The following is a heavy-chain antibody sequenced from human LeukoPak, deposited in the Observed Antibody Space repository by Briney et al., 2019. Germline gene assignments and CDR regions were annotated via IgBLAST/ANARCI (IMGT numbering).Heavy chain of an antibody. Sequence: ASVRVSCKTSGYTFSTYDINWLRQAAGQGLEWMGWMNPNSVNTGFAQKFQGRAAITRDTSTATAYLELSGLTSEDTAVYYCARAIRYQLLSDYWGQGTLVTVSS. CDR3: ARAIRYQLLSDY. D-gene: IGHD2-2*01. CDR2: MNPNSVNT. V-gene: IGHV1-8*02. CDR1: GYTFSTYD. J-gene: IGHJ4*02.